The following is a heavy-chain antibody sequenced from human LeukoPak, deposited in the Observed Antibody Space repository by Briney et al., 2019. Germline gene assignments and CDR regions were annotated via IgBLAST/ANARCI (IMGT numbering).Heavy chain of an antibody. J-gene: IGHJ3*02. D-gene: IGHD3-3*01. CDR2: IYYSGST. V-gene: IGHV4-31*03. CDR3: AKVNDYDFWSGAPGGAFDI. Sequence: SETLSLTCTVSGGSISSGGYYWSWIRQHPGKGLEWIGYIYYSGSTYYNPSLKSRVTISVDTSKNQFSLKLSSVTAADTAVYYCAKVNDYDFWSGAPGGAFDIWGQGTMVTVSS. CDR1: GGSISSGGYY.